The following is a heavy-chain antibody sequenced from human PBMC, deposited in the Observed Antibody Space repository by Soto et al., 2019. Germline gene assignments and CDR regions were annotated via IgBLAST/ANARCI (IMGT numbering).Heavy chain of an antibody. V-gene: IGHV1-24*01. D-gene: IGHD6-19*01. CDR2: FDPEDGET. Sequence: VKVSCKVSGYTLTELSMHWVRQAPGKGLEWMGGFDPEDGETIYAQKFQGRVTMTEDTPTDTAYMELSSLRSEDTAVYYCAIGGFDLAVAGTGGAFDICGQGTMVTVSS. CDR3: AIGGFDLAVAGTGGAFDI. CDR1: GYTLTELS. J-gene: IGHJ3*02.